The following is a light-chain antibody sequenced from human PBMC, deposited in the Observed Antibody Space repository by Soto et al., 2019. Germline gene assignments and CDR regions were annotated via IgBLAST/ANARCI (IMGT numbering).Light chain of an antibody. CDR3: HHYGDTPRT. V-gene: IGKV3-20*01. CDR2: GAS. J-gene: IGKJ1*01. Sequence: EIVLTQSPGTLSLSPWERATLSCRASQSVSSSYLAWYQQKPGQAPRLLIYGASSRATGIPDRFSGSGSGTDFTLTISRLEPEDFAVYYCHHYGDTPRTFGQGTKVDIK. CDR1: QSVSSSY.